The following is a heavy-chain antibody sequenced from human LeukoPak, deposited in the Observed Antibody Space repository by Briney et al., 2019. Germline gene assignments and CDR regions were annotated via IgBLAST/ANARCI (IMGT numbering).Heavy chain of an antibody. V-gene: IGHV3-23*01. Sequence: GGSLRLSCAASGFTFSSYTMAWVRQAPGKGLECVSSLSFGGGTIYYADSVKGRFTISRDTSKDTLYLQMNSLRAEDTAIYYCAKEVVPGTSRSFDYWGQGTLVTVSS. CDR2: LSFGGGTI. CDR1: GFTFSSYT. CDR3: AKEVVPGTSRSFDY. J-gene: IGHJ4*02. D-gene: IGHD2-2*01.